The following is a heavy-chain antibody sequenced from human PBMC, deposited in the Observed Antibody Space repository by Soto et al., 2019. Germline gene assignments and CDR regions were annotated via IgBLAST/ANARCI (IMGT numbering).Heavy chain of an antibody. CDR2: TKNKAKNYAT. Sequence: GGSLRLSCAASGFTCSDYYIDWVRQAPGKGPEWVGRTKNKAKNYATEYAAAVNGRFTISRDNSKNSLFLQMNSLKTEDTAVYYWARGSSGQAYANYYGMDVRGQGTTVTVSS. V-gene: IGHV3-72*01. D-gene: IGHD6-19*01. CDR1: GFTCSDYY. J-gene: IGHJ6*02. CDR3: ARGSSGQAYANYYGMDV.